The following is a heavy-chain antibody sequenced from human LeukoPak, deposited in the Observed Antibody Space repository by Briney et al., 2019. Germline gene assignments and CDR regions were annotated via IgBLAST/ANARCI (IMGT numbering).Heavy chain of an antibody. V-gene: IGHV3-21*01. CDR2: ISSSSSYI. Sequence: AGGSLRLSCAASGFTFSSYSMNWVRQAPGKGLEWVSSISSSSSYIYYADSVKGRFTISRDNAKNSLYLQMNSLRAEDTAVYYCARVHCGGDCLISGKNWFDPWGQGTLVTVSS. J-gene: IGHJ5*02. D-gene: IGHD2-21*02. CDR1: GFTFSSYS. CDR3: ARVHCGGDCLISGKNWFDP.